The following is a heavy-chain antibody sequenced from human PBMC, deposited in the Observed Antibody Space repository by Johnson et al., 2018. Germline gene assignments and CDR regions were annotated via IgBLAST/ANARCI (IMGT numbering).Heavy chain of an antibody. V-gene: IGHV3-30*04. CDR2: ISYDGSNK. J-gene: IGHJ3*02. Sequence: QVQLVESGGGVVQPGRSLRLSCAASGFTFSSYAMHWVRQAPGKGLEWVAVISYDGSNKKYADSVKGLFTISRDNYKNTLYMKMNSLRAEATAVYYWAKESGCYYIANAFDIWGQWTMVTVSS. D-gene: IGHD1-26*01. CDR3: AKESGCYYIANAFDI. CDR1: GFTFSSYA.